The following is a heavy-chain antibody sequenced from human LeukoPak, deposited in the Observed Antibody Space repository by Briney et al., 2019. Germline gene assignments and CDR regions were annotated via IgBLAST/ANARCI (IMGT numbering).Heavy chain of an antibody. CDR1: GYTFTGYY. Sequence: ASVKVSCKASGYTFTGYYMHWVRQAPGQGLEWMGWINPNSGGTNYAQKFQGRVTMTRDTSISTAYMELSRLRSDDTAVYYCAGSAGASNFDWLLGFLWGQGTLVTVSS. CDR3: AGSAGASNFDWLLGFL. CDR2: INPNSGGT. D-gene: IGHD3-9*01. V-gene: IGHV1-2*02. J-gene: IGHJ4*02.